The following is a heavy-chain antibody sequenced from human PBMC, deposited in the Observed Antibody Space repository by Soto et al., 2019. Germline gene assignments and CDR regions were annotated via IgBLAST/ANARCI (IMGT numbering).Heavy chain of an antibody. V-gene: IGHV3-21*06. Sequence: LQLQESGPGLVKPSETLSLTCTVSGGSISSSSYYWGWIRQPPGKGLEWVSSINDRSNYIYYADSVKGRFTISRDNAINSLYLQMNSLRPDDTAVYYCANFPSCSSSTCLDYWGRGTLVTVSS. CDR2: INDRSNYI. J-gene: IGHJ4*02. CDR3: ANFPSCSSSTCLDY. CDR1: GGSISSSS. D-gene: IGHD2-15*01.